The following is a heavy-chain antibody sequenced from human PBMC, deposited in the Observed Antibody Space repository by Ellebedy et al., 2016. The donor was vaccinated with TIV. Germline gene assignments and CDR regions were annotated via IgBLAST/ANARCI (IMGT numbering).Heavy chain of an antibody. J-gene: IGHJ4*02. V-gene: IGHV4-34*01. Sequence: MPSETLSLTCAVQGGSFSSYYWTWIRRPPGRGLEWIGEISHNGIANYSPSLKSRVAMSVNLLQNQFSLKLSSVTAADTAVYYCARCPGDTAMVTCYFDYWGQGTLVTVSS. CDR1: GGSFSSYY. CDR2: ISHNGIA. CDR3: ARCPGDTAMVTCYFDY. D-gene: IGHD5-18*01.